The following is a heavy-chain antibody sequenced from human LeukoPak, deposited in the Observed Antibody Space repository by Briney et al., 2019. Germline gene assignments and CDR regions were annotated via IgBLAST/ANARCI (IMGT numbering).Heavy chain of an antibody. V-gene: IGHV3-23*01. J-gene: IGHJ4*02. D-gene: IGHD5-18*01. CDR3: AKPLDTAMVWGIGIDC. CDR2: ISGSGGST. CDR1: GFSFSSYA. Sequence: GGSLRLSCAASGFSFSSYAMNWVRQAPGEGLEWVSAISGSGGSTYYADSVKGRFTISRDNSKNTLYLQMNSLRAEDTAIFYCAKPLDTAMVWGIGIDCWGQGTLVTVSS.